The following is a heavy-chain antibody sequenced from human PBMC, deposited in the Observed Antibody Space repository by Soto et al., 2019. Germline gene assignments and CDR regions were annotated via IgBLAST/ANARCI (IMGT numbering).Heavy chain of an antibody. CDR1: GYTFTSYG. CDR2: ISAYNGKT. CDR3: ARGGDVNYYHGMDV. V-gene: IGHV1-18*01. Sequence: QVQLVQSGGEVKKPGASVKLSCTASGYTFTSYGISWVRQAPGQGLEWMGWISAYNGKTKYAQNVQGRVTMTTDTTTRTAYRDLRGLRSDDTAVYYCARGGDVNYYHGMDVWGQGATVTVSS. J-gene: IGHJ6*02. D-gene: IGHD5-12*01.